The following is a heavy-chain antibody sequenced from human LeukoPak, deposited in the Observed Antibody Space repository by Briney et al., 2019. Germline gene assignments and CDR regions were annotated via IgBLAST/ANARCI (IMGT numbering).Heavy chain of an antibody. Sequence: PSETLSLTCTVSGYSISSGYYWGWIRQPPGKGLEWIGSIYHSGSTYCNPSLKSRVTISVDTSKNQFSLKLSSVTAADTAVYYCSVEMATIEGSYFDYWGQGTLVTVSS. CDR2: IYHSGST. J-gene: IGHJ4*02. CDR3: SVEMATIEGSYFDY. CDR1: GYSISSGYY. D-gene: IGHD5-24*01. V-gene: IGHV4-38-2*02.